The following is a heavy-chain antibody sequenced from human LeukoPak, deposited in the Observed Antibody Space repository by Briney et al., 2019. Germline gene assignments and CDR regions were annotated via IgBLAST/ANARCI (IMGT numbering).Heavy chain of an antibody. D-gene: IGHD1-26*01. Sequence: PGGSLRLSCAASGFTVSSNYMSWVRQAPGKGLEWVSVIYNGGSTYYADSVKGRFTFSRDNSKNTLYLQMNSLRAEDTAVYYCARVGGSYVSAFDYWGQGTLVTVSS. CDR1: GFTVSSNY. CDR2: IYNGGST. CDR3: ARVGGSYVSAFDY. J-gene: IGHJ4*02. V-gene: IGHV3-66*01.